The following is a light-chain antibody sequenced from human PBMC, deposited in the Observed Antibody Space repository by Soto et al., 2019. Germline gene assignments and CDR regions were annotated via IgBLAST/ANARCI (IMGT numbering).Light chain of an antibody. Sequence: EILLTQSPGTLSLTPGERATLSCRASQSVSPSSLAWYQQRPGQSPRLLIYGASSRATGIPDRFSGRGSGTDFTLIISRLEPEDFAVYYCQQYGSSPITFGQGTRLEIK. CDR3: QQYGSSPIT. J-gene: IGKJ5*01. CDR1: QSVSPSS. CDR2: GAS. V-gene: IGKV3-20*01.